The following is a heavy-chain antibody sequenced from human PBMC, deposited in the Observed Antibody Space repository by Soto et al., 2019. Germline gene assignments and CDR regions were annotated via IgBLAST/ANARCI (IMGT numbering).Heavy chain of an antibody. Sequence: GASVKVSCKASGYTFTSYGISWVRQAPGQGLEWMGWISADNANTNFPEKLQGRVTMTTDTSTSTAYMELRSLSSDDTAVYYCARASIAAAVPDWSDPCGQGTLVTVSS. CDR1: GYTFTSYG. CDR2: ISADNANT. CDR3: ARASIAAAVPDWSDP. V-gene: IGHV1-18*04. D-gene: IGHD6-13*01. J-gene: IGHJ5*02.